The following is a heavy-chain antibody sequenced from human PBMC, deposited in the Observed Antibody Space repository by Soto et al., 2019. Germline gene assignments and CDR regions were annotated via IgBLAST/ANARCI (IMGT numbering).Heavy chain of an antibody. J-gene: IGHJ6*02. Sequence: ASVKVSCKASGYTFTSYDISWVRQAPGQGLEWMGWISAYNGNTNYAQKFQGRVTMTTDTSTSTAYMELRSLRSDDTAVYYCARDTYSGYYYYYGMDVWGQGTTVTVSS. CDR3: ARDTYSGYYYYYGMDV. CDR1: GYTFTSYD. CDR2: ISAYNGNT. V-gene: IGHV1-18*01. D-gene: IGHD5-12*01.